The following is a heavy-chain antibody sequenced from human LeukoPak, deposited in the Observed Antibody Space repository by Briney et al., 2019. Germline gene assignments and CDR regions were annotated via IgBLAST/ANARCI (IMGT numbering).Heavy chain of an antibody. CDR2: IIPIFGTA. D-gene: IGHD3-22*01. CDR1: GGTFSSYA. J-gene: IGHJ4*02. CDR3: ARDLKPGYYDSSGKLNYFDY. Sequence: AEKVSCKASGGTFSSYAISWVGQAPGQGLEWMGGIIPIFGTAKYAHKFQGRVTITADESTSTAYMELSSLRSEDTAVYYCARDLKPGYYDSSGKLNYFDYWGQGTLVTVSS. V-gene: IGHV1-69*13.